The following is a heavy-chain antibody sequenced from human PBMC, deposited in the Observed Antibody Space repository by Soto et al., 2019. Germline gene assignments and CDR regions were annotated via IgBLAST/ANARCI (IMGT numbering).Heavy chain of an antibody. V-gene: IGHV1-69*06. CDR3: ARDRGSGSYYSVSDYWYFDL. CDR2: IIPVSGTA. D-gene: IGHD1-26*01. CDR1: GGTFSSYA. J-gene: IGHJ2*01. Sequence: QVRLVQSGDEVKKPGSSVRVSCKASGGTFSSYAMCWVRQAPGQGLEWMGGIIPVSGTAKYAQKFQDRVTISADKSTSTVYMELSSLTSEDTAVYFCARDRGSGSYYSVSDYWYFDLWGRGTLVSVSS.